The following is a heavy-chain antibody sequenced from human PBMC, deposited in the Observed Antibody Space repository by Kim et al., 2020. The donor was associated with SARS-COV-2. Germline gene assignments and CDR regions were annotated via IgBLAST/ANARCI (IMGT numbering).Heavy chain of an antibody. V-gene: IGHV4-59*02. CDR1: GGSVSSYY. CDR3: ARASLVRGVIITEDYGMDV. CDR2: FYYSGSS. Sequence: SETLSLTCTVSGGSVSSYYWSWIRQPPGKGLEWIGYFYYSGSSNYNPSLKSRVTISVDRSTNQFSLKLNSVTAADTAVYYCARASLVRGVIITEDYGMDVWGQGTTVTVSS. D-gene: IGHD3-10*01. J-gene: IGHJ6*02.